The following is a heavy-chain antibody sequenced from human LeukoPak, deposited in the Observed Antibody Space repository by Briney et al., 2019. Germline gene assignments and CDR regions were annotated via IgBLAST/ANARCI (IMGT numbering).Heavy chain of an antibody. V-gene: IGHV4-34*01. CDR3: ARGGRSYFQSNFDY. CDR2: INHSGST. Sequence: SETLSLTCAVYGGSFSGYYWSWIRQPPGKGLEWIGEINHSGSTNYNLSLKSRVTISVDTSKNQFSLKLSSVTAADTAVYYCARGGRSYFQSNFDYWGQGTLVTVSS. D-gene: IGHD1-26*01. J-gene: IGHJ4*02. CDR1: GGSFSGYY.